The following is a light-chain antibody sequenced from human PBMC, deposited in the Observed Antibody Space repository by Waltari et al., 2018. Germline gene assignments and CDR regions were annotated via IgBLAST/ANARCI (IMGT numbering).Light chain of an antibody. J-gene: IGLJ2*01. CDR3: QVGEGRGDVV. CDR2: DDS. Sequence: SYVLTQPPSVSVAPGQTARVTCGGNIIGSKSVQWYQQKSGQAPVLVVSDDSDRPSGIPEGFSGSKSGQTATLTIGGVEAGDEADYYCQVGEGRGDVVFGGGTKLTVL. V-gene: IGLV3-21*02. CDR1: IIGSKS.